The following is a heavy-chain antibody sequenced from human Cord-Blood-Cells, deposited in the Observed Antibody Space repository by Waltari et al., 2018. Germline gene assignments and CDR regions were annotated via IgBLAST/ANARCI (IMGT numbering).Heavy chain of an antibody. V-gene: IGHV1-69*09. CDR2: IIPILGIA. J-gene: IGHJ3*02. CDR1: AGTFSSYA. D-gene: IGHD3-3*01. CDR3: ARDLNFWSGYDAVDI. Sequence: QVQLVQSGAEVKKPGSSVKVSCKASAGTFSSYAISWVRQAHGQGLEWMGRIIPILGIANYAQRFQGRVTITADKSTSTAYMVLRSLRSEEAAVYYCARDLNFWSGYDAVDIWGQGSMVTVSS.